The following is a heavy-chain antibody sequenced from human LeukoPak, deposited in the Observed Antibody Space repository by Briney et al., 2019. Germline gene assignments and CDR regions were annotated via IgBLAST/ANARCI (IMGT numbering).Heavy chain of an antibody. Sequence: GASVKVSCKASGYTSTSYGISWVRQAPGQGLEWMGWISAYNGNTNYAQKLQGRVTMTTDTSTSTAYMELRSLRSDDTAVYYCARDQTYYDFWSGYYPSWGQGTLVTVSS. CDR2: ISAYNGNT. CDR1: GYTSTSYG. D-gene: IGHD3-3*01. J-gene: IGHJ4*02. CDR3: ARDQTYYDFWSGYYPS. V-gene: IGHV1-18*01.